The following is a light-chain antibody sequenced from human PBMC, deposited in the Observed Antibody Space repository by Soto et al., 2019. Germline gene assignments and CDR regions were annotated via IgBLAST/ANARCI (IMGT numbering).Light chain of an antibody. V-gene: IGKV3-15*01. CDR1: QSVSSS. CDR2: GAS. J-gene: IGKJ5*01. Sequence: IVLTQSPGTLSLSPGERATLSCRASQSVSSSSLAWYQQNPGQAPRLLIYGASTRATGIPARFSGSGSGTEFTLTISSLQSEDFAVYYCQQYNNWPPITFGQGTRLEIK. CDR3: QQYNNWPPIT.